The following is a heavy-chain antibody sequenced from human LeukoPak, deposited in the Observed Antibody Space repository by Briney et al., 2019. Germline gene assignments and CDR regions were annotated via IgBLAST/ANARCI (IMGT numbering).Heavy chain of an antibody. CDR1: GGSFSGYY. D-gene: IGHD5-18*01. CDR2: INHSGST. V-gene: IGHV4-34*01. Sequence: PSETLSLTSDAYGGSFSGYYWSWIRQPPGKGLEWIGEINHSGSTNYNPSLKSRVTISVDTSKTQFSLKLSSVTAADTAVYYCARGRYSYGYWGQGTLVTVSS. J-gene: IGHJ4*02. CDR3: ARGRYSYGY.